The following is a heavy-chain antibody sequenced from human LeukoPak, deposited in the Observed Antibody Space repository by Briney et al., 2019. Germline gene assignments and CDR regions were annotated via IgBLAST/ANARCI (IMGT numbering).Heavy chain of an antibody. Sequence: PSETLSLTCAVSGGSISYSHWWSWARQPPGKGLEWIGEIHYSGTTNYNPSLESRVTMSLDKSKNHFSLRLTSVTAADTAIYYCARQIAVAGEWAFDIWGQGTMVTVSS. J-gene: IGHJ3*02. CDR3: ARQIAVAGEWAFDI. CDR2: IHYSGTT. D-gene: IGHD6-19*01. V-gene: IGHV4-4*02. CDR1: GGSISYSHW.